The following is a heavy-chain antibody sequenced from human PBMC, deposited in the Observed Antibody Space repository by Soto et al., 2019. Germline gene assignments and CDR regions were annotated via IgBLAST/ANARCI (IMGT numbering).Heavy chain of an antibody. J-gene: IGHJ5*02. CDR3: ARGGGIAAAGDNWFDP. Sequence: ASVKVSCKASGYTFTNSGFSWVRQAPGQGLEWVGWIRVNNGDTHYAQKLQGRVTMTTDTSTSTAFMELRSLRSDDTAVYYCARGGGIAAAGDNWFDPWGQGTLVTVSS. CDR1: GYTFTNSG. D-gene: IGHD6-13*01. V-gene: IGHV1-18*01. CDR2: IRVNNGDT.